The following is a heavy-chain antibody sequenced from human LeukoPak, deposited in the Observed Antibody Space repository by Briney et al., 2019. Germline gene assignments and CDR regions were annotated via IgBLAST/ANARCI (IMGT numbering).Heavy chain of an antibody. Sequence: GGSLRLSCAASGFTFDDYAMHWVRQAPGKGLEWVSGISWNSGSIGYADSVKGRFTISRDNAKNSLYLQMNSLRAEDTALYYCAKDITLGGAAAGPIAHWGQGTLVTVSS. D-gene: IGHD6-13*01. CDR3: AKDITLGGAAAGPIAH. J-gene: IGHJ5*02. V-gene: IGHV3-9*01. CDR2: ISWNSGSI. CDR1: GFTFDDYA.